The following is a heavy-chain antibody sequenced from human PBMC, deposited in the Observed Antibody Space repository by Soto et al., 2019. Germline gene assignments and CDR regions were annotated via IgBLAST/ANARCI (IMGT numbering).Heavy chain of an antibody. D-gene: IGHD3-3*01. CDR1: GFSFSRYT. Sequence: GGSLRLSCAASGFSFSRYTVSWLRQAPGKGLEWISSISSTSFYIYYSDSVKGRFTVSRDNSKNLPFLQMVSLRAEDTAVYFCARGSGCQHTIFDWWGQGSQVTVSS. V-gene: IGHV3-21*06. CDR3: ARGSGCQHTIFDW. J-gene: IGHJ4*02. CDR2: ISSTSFYI.